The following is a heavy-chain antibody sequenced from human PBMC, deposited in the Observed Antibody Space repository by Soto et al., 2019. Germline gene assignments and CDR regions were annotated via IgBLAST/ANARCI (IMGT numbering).Heavy chain of an antibody. D-gene: IGHD2-2*01. Sequence: AASVKVSCKASGYTFTSYAMHWVRQAPGQRLEWMGWINAGNGNTKYSQKFQGRVTITRDTSASTAYMELSSLRSEDTAVYYCARAPPLGYCSSTSCQTEYYFDYWGQGTLVTVSS. CDR3: ARAPPLGYCSSTSCQTEYYFDY. CDR2: INAGNGNT. J-gene: IGHJ4*02. CDR1: GYTFTSYA. V-gene: IGHV1-3*01.